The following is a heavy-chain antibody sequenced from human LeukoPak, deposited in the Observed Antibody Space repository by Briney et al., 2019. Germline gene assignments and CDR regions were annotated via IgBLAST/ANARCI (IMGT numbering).Heavy chain of an antibody. CDR3: ARDSRAYYYDSSGYYNYGMDV. CDR1: GFTVSSNY. V-gene: IGHV3-53*04. CDR2: IYSGGST. J-gene: IGHJ6*02. D-gene: IGHD3-22*01. Sequence: PGGSLRLSCAASGFTVSSNYMSWVRQAPGKGLEWVSVIYSGGSTYYADSVKGRFTISRHNSKNTPYLQMNSLRAEDTAVYYCARDSRAYYYDSSGYYNYGMDVWGQGTTVTVSS.